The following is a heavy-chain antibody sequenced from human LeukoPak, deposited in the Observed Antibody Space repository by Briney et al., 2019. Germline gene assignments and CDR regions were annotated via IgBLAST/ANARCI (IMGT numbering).Heavy chain of an antibody. CDR1: GFTFSSYW. CDR3: VRGEYEPYYDSWSGYSIEWFDP. J-gene: IGHJ5*02. Sequence: GGSLRLSCAASGFTFSSYWMSWVRQAPGKGLEWVANIKQDGSEKYYVDSVKGRFTISRDNAKNSLYLQMNSLRAEDTAVYYCVRGEYEPYYDSWSGYSIEWFDPWGQGIQVTVSS. V-gene: IGHV3-7*01. CDR2: IKQDGSEK. D-gene: IGHD3-3*01.